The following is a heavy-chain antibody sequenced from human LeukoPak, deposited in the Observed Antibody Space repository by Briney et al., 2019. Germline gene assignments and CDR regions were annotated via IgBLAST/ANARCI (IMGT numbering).Heavy chain of an antibody. Sequence: GGSLRLSCAASGFTFTSYAMNWVRQAPGKRLEWISYISTSSNTIFYADSVKGRFTISRDNANNSLFLQMSSLGAQDTGVYYCARTNGIATTGSGVGNDLWGQGTLVTVSS. V-gene: IGHV3-48*01. CDR3: ARTNGIATTGSGVGNDL. CDR1: GFTFTSYA. J-gene: IGHJ4*02. CDR2: ISTSSNTI. D-gene: IGHD6-13*01.